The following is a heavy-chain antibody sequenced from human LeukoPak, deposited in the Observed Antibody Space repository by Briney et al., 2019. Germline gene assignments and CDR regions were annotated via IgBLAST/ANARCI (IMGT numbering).Heavy chain of an antibody. CDR2: INPNSGGT. CDR3: ARTHHRGYSYGTFDY. J-gene: IGHJ4*02. D-gene: IGHD5-18*01. V-gene: IGHV1-2*02. Sequence: ASLKVSCKASGYTFTGYYMHWVRQAPGQGLEWMGWINPNSGGTNYAQKFQGRVTMTRDTSISTAYMELSRLRSDDTAVYYCARTHHRGYSYGTFDYWGQGTLVTVSS. CDR1: GYTFTGYY.